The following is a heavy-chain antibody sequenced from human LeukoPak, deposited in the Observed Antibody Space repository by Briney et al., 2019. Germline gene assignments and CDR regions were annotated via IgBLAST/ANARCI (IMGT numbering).Heavy chain of an antibody. V-gene: IGHV3-7*03. CDR3: ARGGGLDV. CDR1: GFIFSNYW. Sequence: PGGSLRLSCAASGFIFSNYWMGWVRQAPGKRPEWVANIKQDGSERYYVDSVKGRFTISRDNAKNSLYLQMSNLRAEDTAVYFCARGGGLDVWGQGATVTVSS. J-gene: IGHJ6*02. CDR2: IKQDGSER. D-gene: IGHD3-16*01.